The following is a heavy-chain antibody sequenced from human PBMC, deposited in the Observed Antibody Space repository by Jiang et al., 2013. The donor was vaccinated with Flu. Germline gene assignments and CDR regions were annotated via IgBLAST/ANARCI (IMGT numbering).Heavy chain of an antibody. CDR3: ARLLVIIDY. J-gene: IGHJ4*02. V-gene: IGHV4-39*07. CDR2: IYYSGST. CDR1: GGSISSSSYY. D-gene: IGHD3-9*01. Sequence: TCTVSGGSISSSSYYWGWIRQPPGKGLEWIGSIYYSGSTYYNPSLKSRVTISVDTSKNQFSLKLSSVTAADTAVYYCARLLVIIDYWGQGTLVTVSS.